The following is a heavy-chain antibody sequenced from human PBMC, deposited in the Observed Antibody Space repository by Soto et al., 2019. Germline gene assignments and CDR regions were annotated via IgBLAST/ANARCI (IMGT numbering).Heavy chain of an antibody. Sequence: GASVKVSCKASGYTFSNYYMHWVRQAPGQGLEWMGGINPNGDTTYYAQKFLGRLTVTRDTSTSTVYMELSSLRSEDTAVYYCAREGATAAKMFDYWGQGTLVTVS. CDR1: GYTFSNYY. J-gene: IGHJ4*02. V-gene: IGHV1-46*01. D-gene: IGHD2-2*01. CDR3: AREGATAAKMFDY. CDR2: INPNGDTT.